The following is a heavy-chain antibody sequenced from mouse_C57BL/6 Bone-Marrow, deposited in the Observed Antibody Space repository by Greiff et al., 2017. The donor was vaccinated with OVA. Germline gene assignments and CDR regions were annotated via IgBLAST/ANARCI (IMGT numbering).Heavy chain of an antibody. CDR3: ANSWDAYYFDY. CDR2: IYPGSGNT. J-gene: IGHJ2*01. Sequence: VQLQQSGAELVRPGASVKLSCKASGYTFTDYYINWVKQRPGQGLEWIARIYPGSGNTYYNEKFKGKATLTADKSSSTAYMQLSSLTSEDSAVYFCANSWDAYYFDYWGQGTTLTVSS. D-gene: IGHD4-1*01. V-gene: IGHV1-76*01. CDR1: GYTFTDYY.